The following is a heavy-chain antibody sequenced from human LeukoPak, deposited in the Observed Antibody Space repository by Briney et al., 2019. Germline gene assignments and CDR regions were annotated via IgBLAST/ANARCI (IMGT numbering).Heavy chain of an antibody. Sequence: GGSLRLSCAASGFTLSGYWMSWVRRAPGKGLEWVANIKQDGSEKYYVDSVKGRFTISRDNAKNSLYLQMNSLRAEDTAVYYCARLMRDYYYMDVWGKGTTVTVSS. V-gene: IGHV3-7*01. CDR1: GFTLSGYW. CDR3: ARLMRDYYYMDV. CDR2: IKQDGSEK. D-gene: IGHD2-8*01. J-gene: IGHJ6*03.